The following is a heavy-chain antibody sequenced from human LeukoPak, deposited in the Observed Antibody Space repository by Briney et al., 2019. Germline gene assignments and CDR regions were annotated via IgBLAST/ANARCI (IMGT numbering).Heavy chain of an antibody. CDR3: ARGASFDYGMDV. V-gene: IGHV4-34*09. CDR2: INHSGST. J-gene: IGHJ6*02. CDR1: GGSFSGYY. Sequence: SETLSLTCAVYGGSFSGYYWSWIRQPPGKGLEWIGEINHSGSTNYNPSLKSRVTISVDTSKNQFSLKLSSVTAADTAVYYCARGASFDYGMDVWGQGTTVTVSS.